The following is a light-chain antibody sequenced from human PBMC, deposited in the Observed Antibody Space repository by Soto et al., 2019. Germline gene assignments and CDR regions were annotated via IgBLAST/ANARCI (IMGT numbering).Light chain of an antibody. J-gene: IGKJ2*01. CDR2: AAS. CDR3: QLFGSSSLYT. Sequence: EIVLTQSPGTLSLSPGERATLSCRASQRVDSTHLAWYQQKAGQAPRLLIYAASTRPTGIPDMFSGSVSGTDFTLTISRLEPEDSEVYYCQLFGSSSLYTLGQGTNLDIK. CDR1: QRVDSTH. V-gene: IGKV3-20*01.